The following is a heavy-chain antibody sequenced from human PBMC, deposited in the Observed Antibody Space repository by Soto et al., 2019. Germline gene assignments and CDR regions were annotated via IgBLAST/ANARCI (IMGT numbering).Heavy chain of an antibody. V-gene: IGHV3-30*18. D-gene: IGHD2-2*01. CDR3: AKDRPPFVVVPAAVDY. Sequence: QVQLVESGGGVVQPGRSLRLSCAASGFTFSSYGMHWVRQAPGKGLEWVAVISYDGSNKYYADSVKGRFTSSRDNSKNTLYLQMNNLRAEDTAVYYCAKDRPPFVVVPAAVDYWGQGTLVTASS. CDR1: GFTFSSYG. J-gene: IGHJ4*02. CDR2: ISYDGSNK.